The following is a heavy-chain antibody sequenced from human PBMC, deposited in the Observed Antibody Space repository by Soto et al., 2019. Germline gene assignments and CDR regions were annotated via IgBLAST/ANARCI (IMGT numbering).Heavy chain of an antibody. CDR3: AKFRQNYYYDSSGYAPTVYYYGMDV. Sequence: GGSLRLSCAASGFTFSSYAMSWVRQAPGKGLEWVSAISGSGGSTYYANSVKGRCTISRDNSKNTLYLKMNSLRAVDTAVYYCAKFRQNYYYDSSGYAPTVYYYGMDVWGQGTTVTVSS. D-gene: IGHD3-22*01. CDR1: GFTFSSYA. CDR2: ISGSGGST. V-gene: IGHV3-23*01. J-gene: IGHJ6*02.